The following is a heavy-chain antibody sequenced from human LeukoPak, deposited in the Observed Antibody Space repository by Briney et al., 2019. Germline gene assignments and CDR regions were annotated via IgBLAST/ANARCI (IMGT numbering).Heavy chain of an antibody. CDR2: ISAYNGNT. Sequence: PGASVKVSCKASGYTFISYGISWVRQAPGQGLEWMGWISAYNGNTNYAQKLQGRVTMTTDTYTSTTYMELRSLRSDDTAVYYCARDFAWGSGGAPIDDNWLDPWGQGTLVTVSS. V-gene: IGHV1-18*01. CDR3: ARDFAWGSGGAPIDDNWLDP. CDR1: GYTFISYG. J-gene: IGHJ5*02. D-gene: IGHD7-27*01.